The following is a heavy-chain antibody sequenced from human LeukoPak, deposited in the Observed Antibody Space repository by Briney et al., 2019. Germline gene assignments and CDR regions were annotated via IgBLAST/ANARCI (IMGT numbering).Heavy chain of an antibody. CDR1: GFMFDDYA. Sequence: GRSLRLSCTGSGFMFDDYALTWVRQAPGKGLEWVAVISYDGSNKYYADSVKGRFTISRDNSKNTLYLQMNSLRAEDTAGYYLSKSANTVMVSSYFDFWGQGTLVPVSS. J-gene: IGHJ4*01. CDR3: SKSANTVMVSSYFDF. V-gene: IGHV3-30*04. CDR2: ISYDGSNK. D-gene: IGHD5-18*01.